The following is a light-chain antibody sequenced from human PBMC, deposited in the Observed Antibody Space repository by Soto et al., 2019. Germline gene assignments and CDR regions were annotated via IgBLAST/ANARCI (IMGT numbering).Light chain of an antibody. CDR3: QQYGSSPAT. CDR2: DTS. Sequence: EVVMTQSPATLSVSPGEGVTLSCRASQGIGDTLAWYQHKPGQTPRLLIYDTSTRATGVPARFSGSRSGPEFTLTISGLEPEDFAVYYCQQYGSSPATFGQGTKVDIK. J-gene: IGKJ1*01. V-gene: IGKV3-15*01. CDR1: QGIGDT.